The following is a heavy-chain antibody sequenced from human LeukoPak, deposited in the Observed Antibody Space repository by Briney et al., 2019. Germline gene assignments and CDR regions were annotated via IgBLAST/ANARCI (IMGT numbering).Heavy chain of an antibody. CDR2: INHSGST. CDR3: ARVITMVRGLDYFDY. Sequence: SETLSLTCAVYGGSFSGYYWSWIRQPPGKGLEWIGEINHSGSTNYNPSLKSRVTISVDTSKNQFSLKLSSVTAADTAVYYCARVITMVRGLDYFDYWGQGTLVTVSS. V-gene: IGHV4-34*01. CDR1: GGSFSGYY. D-gene: IGHD3-10*01. J-gene: IGHJ4*02.